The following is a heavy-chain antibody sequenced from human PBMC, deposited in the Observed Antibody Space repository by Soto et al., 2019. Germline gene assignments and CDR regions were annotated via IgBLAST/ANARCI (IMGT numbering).Heavy chain of an antibody. V-gene: IGHV4-34*01. CDR2: INHSGST. Sequence: PSETLSLTCAVYGGSFSGYYWSWIRQPPGKGLEWIGEINHSGSTNYNPSLKSRVTISVDTSKNQFSLKLSSVTAADTAVYYCARLSVIAVASWGQGTLVTVS. CDR1: GGSFSGYY. D-gene: IGHD6-19*01. J-gene: IGHJ5*02. CDR3: ARLSVIAVAS.